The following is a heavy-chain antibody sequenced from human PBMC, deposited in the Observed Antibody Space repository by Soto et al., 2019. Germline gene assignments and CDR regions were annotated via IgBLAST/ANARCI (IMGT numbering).Heavy chain of an antibody. CDR2: IVVGSDNT. D-gene: IGHD6-19*01. J-gene: IGHJ4*02. Sequence: GASVKVSCKTSGFTFTSSAIQWVRQARGQRLEWIGWIVVGSDNTNYAQKFQERVTITRDLSTNTIYMDLNSLRAEDTAVYYCAKELHTSSGWSQVIYWGQGTLVTVSS. V-gene: IGHV1-58*02. CDR1: GFTFTSSA. CDR3: AKELHTSSGWSQVIY.